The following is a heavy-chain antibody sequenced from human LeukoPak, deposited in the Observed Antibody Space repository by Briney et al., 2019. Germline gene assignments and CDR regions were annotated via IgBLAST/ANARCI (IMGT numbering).Heavy chain of an antibody. Sequence: ASVKVSCKASGGTFSSYAISWVRQAPGQGLEWMGGIIPIFGTANYAQKFQGRVTITADESTSTAYMELSSLRSEDTAVYYCARGRYCSSTSCYSAEYFQHWGQGTLVTVSS. CDR3: ARGRYCSSTSCYSAEYFQH. D-gene: IGHD2-2*02. J-gene: IGHJ1*01. V-gene: IGHV1-69*13. CDR1: GGTFSSYA. CDR2: IIPIFGTA.